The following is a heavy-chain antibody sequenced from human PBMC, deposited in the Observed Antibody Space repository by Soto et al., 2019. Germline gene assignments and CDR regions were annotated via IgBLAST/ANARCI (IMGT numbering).Heavy chain of an antibody. Sequence: AGGSLRLSCAASGFTFSSYAMHWVRQAPGKGLEWVAVISYDGSNKYYADSVKGRFTISRDNPKNTLYLQMNSLRAEDTAVYYCAKNHREEVAGPNYGMDVWGQGTTVTVSS. CDR3: AKNHREEVAGPNYGMDV. CDR1: GFTFSSYA. D-gene: IGHD5-12*01. V-gene: IGHV3-30-3*02. J-gene: IGHJ6*02. CDR2: ISYDGSNK.